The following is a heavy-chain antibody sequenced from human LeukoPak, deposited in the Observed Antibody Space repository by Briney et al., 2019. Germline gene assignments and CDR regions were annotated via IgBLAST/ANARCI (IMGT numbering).Heavy chain of an antibody. J-gene: IGHJ3*02. CDR2: IKSDGSST. CDR1: GFTFSGYW. D-gene: IGHD2-21*02. Sequence: PGGSLRLSCAASGFTFSGYWMHWVRQAPGKGLVWVSRIKSDGSSTDYADSVKGRFTISRDNAKNTLYLQMNSLRAEDTAVYYCARDIVVVTAIPFDIWGQGTMVTVSS. CDR3: ARDIVVVTAIPFDI. V-gene: IGHV3-74*01.